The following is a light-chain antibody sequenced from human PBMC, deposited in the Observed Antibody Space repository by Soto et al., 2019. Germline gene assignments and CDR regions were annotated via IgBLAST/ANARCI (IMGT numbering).Light chain of an antibody. J-gene: IGLJ1*01. Sequence: QSVLTQPPSVSGAPGQRVTISCTGSSSNIGAGYDVHWYQQLPGTAPKLLIYGNSNRPSGVPDRFSGSKSGTSAFLAITGLQAEDEADYYCQSYDSSLSGWVFGTGTKVTVL. CDR3: QSYDSSLSGWV. CDR2: GNS. V-gene: IGLV1-40*01. CDR1: SSNIGAGYD.